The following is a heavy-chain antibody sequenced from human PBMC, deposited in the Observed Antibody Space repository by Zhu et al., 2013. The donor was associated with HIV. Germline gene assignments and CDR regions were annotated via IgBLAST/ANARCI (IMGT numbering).Heavy chain of an antibody. CDR2: IIPIFGTA. V-gene: IGHV1-69*06. D-gene: IGHD3-10*01. Sequence: QVQLVQSGAEVKKPGSSVKVSCKASGGTFSSYAISWVRQAPGQGLEWMGGIIPIFGTANYAQKFQGRVTITADKSTSTAYMELSSLRSEDTAVYYCARDLNRFREYPHQYNWFDPWGQGTLVTVSS. J-gene: IGHJ5*02. CDR1: GGTFSSYA. CDR3: ARDLNRFREYPHQYNWFDP.